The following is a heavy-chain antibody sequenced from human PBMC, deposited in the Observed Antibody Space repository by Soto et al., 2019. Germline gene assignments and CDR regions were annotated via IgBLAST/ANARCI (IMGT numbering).Heavy chain of an antibody. J-gene: IGHJ4*02. V-gene: IGHV3-15*01. Sequence: GGSLRLSCAASGFTFSNAWMSWVRQAPGKGLEWVGRIKSKTDGGTTDYAAPVKGRFTISRDDSKNTLYLQMNSLKAEDTAVYYCTTETAGPNGGYFDYWGQGTLVTVSS. CDR2: IKSKTDGGTT. CDR1: GFTFSNAW. CDR3: TTETAGPNGGYFDY. D-gene: IGHD4-17*01.